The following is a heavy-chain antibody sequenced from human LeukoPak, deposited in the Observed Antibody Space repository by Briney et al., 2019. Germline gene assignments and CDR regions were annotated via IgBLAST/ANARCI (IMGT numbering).Heavy chain of an antibody. CDR3: AKAAYGSGSYYVDY. V-gene: IGHV3-30*18. CDR2: ISYDGSNK. D-gene: IGHD3-10*01. Sequence: GGSLRLSCAASGLTFSSYGMHWVGQAPGKGLEWVAVISYDGSNKYYADSVKGRFTISRDNSKNTLYLQMNSLRAEDTAVYYCAKAAYGSGSYYVDYWGQGTLVTVSS. CDR1: GLTFSSYG. J-gene: IGHJ4*02.